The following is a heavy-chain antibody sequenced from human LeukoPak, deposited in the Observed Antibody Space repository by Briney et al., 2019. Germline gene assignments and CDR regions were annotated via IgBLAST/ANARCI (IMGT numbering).Heavy chain of an antibody. V-gene: IGHV4-59*01. CDR2: IYYSGST. CDR1: GGSISSYY. J-gene: IGHJ5*02. D-gene: IGHD2-15*01. Sequence: SETLSLTCTVSGGSISSYYWSWIRQPPGKGLEWIGYIYYSGSTSYNPSLKSRVTISVDTSKNQFSLKLSSVTAADTAVYYCARDHATANWFDPWGQGTLVTVSS. CDR3: ARDHATANWFDP.